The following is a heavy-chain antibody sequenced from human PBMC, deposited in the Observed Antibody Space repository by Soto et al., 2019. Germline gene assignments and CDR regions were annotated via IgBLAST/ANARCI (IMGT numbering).Heavy chain of an antibody. CDR2: IIPIFGTA. D-gene: IGHD3-10*01. CDR3: ARAWGVRGVIITNWFDP. V-gene: IGHV1-69*01. Sequence: QVQLVQSGAEVKKPGSSVKVSCKASGGTFSSYAISWVRQAPGQGLEWMGGIIPIFGTANYAQKFQGRVTIPADESTSTAYMELSSLRSEDTAVYYCARAWGVRGVIITNWFDPWGQGTLVTVSS. J-gene: IGHJ5*02. CDR1: GGTFSSYA.